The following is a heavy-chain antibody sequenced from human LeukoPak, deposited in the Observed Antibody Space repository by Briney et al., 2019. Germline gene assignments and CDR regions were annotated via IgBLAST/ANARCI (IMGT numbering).Heavy chain of an antibody. CDR2: MNPNRGNT. J-gene: IGHJ4*02. Sequence: ASVKVSCKASGFTFTTYDINWVRQATGQGLEWMGWMNPNRGNTGYAQKFQDRVTITRNTSISTAYMELSSLRSEDTAVYYCARGPPPSPTYVWGSYPPGDYWGQGTLVTVSS. CDR3: ARGPPPSPTYVWGSYPPGDY. V-gene: IGHV1-8*03. D-gene: IGHD3-16*02. CDR1: GFTFTTYD.